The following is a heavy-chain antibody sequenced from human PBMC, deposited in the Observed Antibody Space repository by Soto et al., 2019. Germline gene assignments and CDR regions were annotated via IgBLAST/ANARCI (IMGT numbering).Heavy chain of an antibody. CDR2: ISGSGGST. CDR1: GLCFSSYA. CDR3: ANNPLGEQWLQYFQH. D-gene: IGHD6-19*01. V-gene: IGHV3-23*01. J-gene: IGHJ1*01. Sequence: GSLRLSCAASGLCFSSYAMSWVRQAPGKGLEWVSAISGSGGSTYYADSVKGRFTISRDNSKNTLYLQMNTLRAEDTAVYYCANNPLGEQWLQYFQHWGQGTLVTVSS.